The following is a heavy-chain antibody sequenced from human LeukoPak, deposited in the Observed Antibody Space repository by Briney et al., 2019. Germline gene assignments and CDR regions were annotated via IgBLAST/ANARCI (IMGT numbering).Heavy chain of an antibody. V-gene: IGHV3-30*03. D-gene: IGHD2-15*01. CDR1: GLTFSSYG. Sequence: PGTSLRLSCVGSGLTFSSYGMHWVRQAPGKGLEWVALISYDGSIKYYADSVKGRFTISRDNSKNTLYLQMNSLRAEDTAVYYCARDEKKCSGGSCYRWFDPWGQGTLVTVSS. CDR3: ARDEKKCSGGSCYRWFDP. J-gene: IGHJ5*02. CDR2: ISYDGSIK.